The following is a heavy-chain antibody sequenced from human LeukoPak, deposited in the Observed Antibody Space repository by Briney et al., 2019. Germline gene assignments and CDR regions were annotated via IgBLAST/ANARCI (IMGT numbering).Heavy chain of an antibody. CDR2: IIPIFGTA. J-gene: IGHJ6*03. CDR1: GGTFSSYA. CDR3: ASTPCSGGSCHGNYYYYMDV. V-gene: IGHV1-69*05. Sequence: SVKVSCKASGGTFSSYAISWARQAPGQGLEWMGGIIPIFGTANYAQKFQGRVTITTDESTSTAYMELSSLRSEDTAVYYCASTPCSGGSCHGNYYYYMDVWGKGTTVAVSS. D-gene: IGHD2-15*01.